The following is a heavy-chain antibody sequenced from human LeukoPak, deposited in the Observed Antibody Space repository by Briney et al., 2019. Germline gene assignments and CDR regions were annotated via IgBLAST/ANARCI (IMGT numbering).Heavy chain of an antibody. CDR2: IYYSGST. V-gene: IGHV4-39*07. Sequence: PSETLSLTCTVSGGSISSSSYYWGWIRQPPGKGLEWIGSIYYSGSTYYNPSLKSRVTISVDTSKNQFSLKLSSVTAADTAVYYCASSLPEYGSSSGGWDAFDIWGQGTMVTVSS. CDR3: ASSLPEYGSSSGGWDAFDI. D-gene: IGHD6-6*01. CDR1: GGSISSSSYY. J-gene: IGHJ3*02.